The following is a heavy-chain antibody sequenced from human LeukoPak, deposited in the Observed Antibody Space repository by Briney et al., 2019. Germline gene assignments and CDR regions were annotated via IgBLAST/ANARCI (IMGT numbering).Heavy chain of an antibody. D-gene: IGHD4-11*01. CDR3: GRRDYSNGGFDY. Sequence: SVTLTLTCTVSGFSISSGYYWGWIRQPRGQGVEWIGSVYHSGHTYYNLALTHRLTISGDTPKHPSSINLSSVSAADTAVYYCGRRDYSNGGFDYWGQGTLVTVSS. V-gene: IGHV4-38-2*02. CDR1: GFSISSGYY. CDR2: VYHSGHT. J-gene: IGHJ4*02.